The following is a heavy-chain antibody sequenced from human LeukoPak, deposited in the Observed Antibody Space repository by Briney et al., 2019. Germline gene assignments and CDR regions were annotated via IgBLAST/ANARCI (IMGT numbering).Heavy chain of an antibody. CDR3: ARGGYCSSTSCYANKYNWFDP. D-gene: IGHD2-2*01. CDR1: GFTFSSYG. V-gene: IGHV3-33*01. J-gene: IGHJ5*02. CDR2: IWYDGSNK. Sequence: PGGSLRLSCAASGFTFSSYGMHWVRQAPGKGLEWVAVIWYDGSNKYYADSVKGRFTISRDNSKNTLYLQMNSLRAEDTAVYYCARGGYCSSTSCYANKYNWFDPWGQGTLVTVSS.